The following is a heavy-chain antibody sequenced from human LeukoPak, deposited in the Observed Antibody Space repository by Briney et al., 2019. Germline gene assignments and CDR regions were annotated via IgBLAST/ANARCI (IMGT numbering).Heavy chain of an antibody. CDR1: GFTFDDYT. CDR2: ISWDGGST. Sequence: HPGGSLRLSCAASGFTFDDYTMHWVRQAPGKGLEWVSLISWDGGSTYYADSVKGRFTISRDNSENTLYLQMNSLRVEDTAVYYCARWGESVAEAGTFDYWGQGTLVTVSS. CDR3: ARWGESVAEAGTFDY. V-gene: IGHV3-43*01. D-gene: IGHD6-19*01. J-gene: IGHJ4*02.